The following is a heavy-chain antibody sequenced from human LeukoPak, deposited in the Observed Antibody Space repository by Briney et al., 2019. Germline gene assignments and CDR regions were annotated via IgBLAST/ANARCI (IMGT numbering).Heavy chain of an antibody. Sequence: TGGSLRLSCAASGFTFSSYAMHWVRQAPGKGLEWVAVISYDGSNKYYADSVKGRFTISRDNSKNTLYLQMNSLRAEDTAVYYCASDTAMASYYFDYWGQGTLVTVSS. CDR1: GFTFSSYA. CDR3: ASDTAMASYYFDY. D-gene: IGHD5-18*01. J-gene: IGHJ4*02. V-gene: IGHV3-30*04. CDR2: ISYDGSNK.